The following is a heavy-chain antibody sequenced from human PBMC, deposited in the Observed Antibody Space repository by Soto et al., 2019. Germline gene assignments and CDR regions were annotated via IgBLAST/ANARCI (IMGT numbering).Heavy chain of an antibody. V-gene: IGHV4-31*03. CDR1: GVSLTSGTYY. CDR2: IFYSGST. CDR3: ASTEDFFDY. Sequence: SETLSLTCSVSGVSLTSGTYYWSWIRQHPGKGLEWIGYIFYSGSTDYNPSLKSRVNISVDTSKNQFSLKLSSVTAADTAVYYCASTEDFFDYWGQGTMVTVYS. J-gene: IGHJ4*02.